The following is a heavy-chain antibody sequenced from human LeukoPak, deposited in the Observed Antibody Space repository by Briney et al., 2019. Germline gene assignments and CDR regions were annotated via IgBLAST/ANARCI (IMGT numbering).Heavy chain of an antibody. J-gene: IGHJ4*02. Sequence: GGSLGLSCAASGFTFSSYGMHWVRQAPGKGLEWVAFIRYDGSNKYYADSVKGRFTISRDNSKNTLYLQMNSLRAEDTAVYYCAKSPLIVVVPAAEYYFDYWGQGTLVTVSS. CDR3: AKSPLIVVVPAAEYYFDY. CDR2: IRYDGSNK. D-gene: IGHD2-2*01. CDR1: GFTFSSYG. V-gene: IGHV3-30*02.